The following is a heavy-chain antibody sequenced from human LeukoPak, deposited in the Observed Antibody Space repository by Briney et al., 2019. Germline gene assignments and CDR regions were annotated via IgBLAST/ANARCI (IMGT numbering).Heavy chain of an antibody. CDR2: IYYSGTT. CDR1: GGSISSHY. V-gene: IGHV4-59*08. J-gene: IGHJ5*02. Sequence: SETLSLTCTVSGGSISSHYWSWIRQPPGKGLEWIGYIYYSGTTNYNPSLKSRVTISLDTSKKQLSLKLSSVTAADTAVYYCARRIKHDYGDYWFDPWGQGTLVTVSS. D-gene: IGHD4-17*01. CDR3: ARRIKHDYGDYWFDP.